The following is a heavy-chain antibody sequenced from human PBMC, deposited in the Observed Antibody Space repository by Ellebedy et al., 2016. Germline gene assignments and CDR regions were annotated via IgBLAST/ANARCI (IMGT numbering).Heavy chain of an antibody. CDR2: IVFSGTAT. V-gene: IGHV3-21*01. CDR1: GFTFSIAG. J-gene: IGHJ5*02. CDR3: ARGVGGTSLNWFDP. D-gene: IGHD3-16*01. Sequence: GGSLRLSXAASGFTFSIAGMTWVRQAPGKGLEWVATIVFSGTATYYADSVKGRFTISRDNAKNSVYLQMNSLRGEDTALYYCARGVGGTSLNWFDPWGQGTLVTVSS.